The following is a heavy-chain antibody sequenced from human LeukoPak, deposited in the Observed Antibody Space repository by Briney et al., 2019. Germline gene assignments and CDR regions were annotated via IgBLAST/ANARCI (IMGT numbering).Heavy chain of an antibody. CDR2: ISSSGSTI. CDR3: ARDLAVVTAIDYYYYYGMDV. J-gene: IGHJ6*02. CDR1: GFTFSDYY. D-gene: IGHD2-21*02. Sequence: GGSLRLSCAASGFTFSDYYMSWIRQAPGKGLEWVSYISSSGSTIYCADSVKGRFTISRDNAKNSLYLQMNSLRAEDTAVYYCARDLAVVTAIDYYYYYGMDVWGQGTTVTVSS. V-gene: IGHV3-11*01.